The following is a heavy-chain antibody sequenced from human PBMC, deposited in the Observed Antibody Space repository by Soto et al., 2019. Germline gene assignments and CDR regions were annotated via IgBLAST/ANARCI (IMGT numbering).Heavy chain of an antibody. CDR1: GYTFTSYD. CDR3: ARGLAPQGYFLNWFERFDP. D-gene: IGHD2-15*01. Sequence: QVQLVQSGAEVKKPGASVKVSCKASGYTFTSYDINWVRQATGQGLEWMGWMNPNSGNTGYAQKFQGRVTMTRNTSISTDYMEMSSLRSEDTAVYYCARGLAPQGYFLNWFERFDPWGQGTLVTVSS. J-gene: IGHJ5*02. CDR2: MNPNSGNT. V-gene: IGHV1-8*01.